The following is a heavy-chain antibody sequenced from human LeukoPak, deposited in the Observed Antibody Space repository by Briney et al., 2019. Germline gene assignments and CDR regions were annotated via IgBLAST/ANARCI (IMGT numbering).Heavy chain of an antibody. CDR1: GFAFSSYA. V-gene: IGHV3-23*01. J-gene: IGHJ4*02. Sequence: GGSLRLPCAASGFAFSSYAMSWGRQAPGKGLEWGSAISGGGGSTYYADSVKGRFTISRDNSKNTLYLQMTSLRAEDTALYYCAKDYDSIWGRYRQFVYWGQGTLVTVSS. D-gene: IGHD3-16*02. CDR2: ISGGGGST. CDR3: AKDYDSIWGRYRQFVY.